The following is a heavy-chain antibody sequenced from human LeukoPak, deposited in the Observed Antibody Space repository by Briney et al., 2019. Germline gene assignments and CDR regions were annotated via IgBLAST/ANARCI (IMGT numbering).Heavy chain of an antibody. CDR1: GFPFSRYS. Sequence: GGSLRLSCAASGFPFSRYSMNWVRQAPGKGLEWVSSISSGGSDIYYADSVKGRFTISRDNAKNSLYLQMNSLRVEDTAVYYCAGRRGSGSYYYYYGMDVWGQGTTVTVAS. CDR2: ISSGGSDI. CDR3: AGRRGSGSYYYYYGMDV. V-gene: IGHV3-21*01. D-gene: IGHD3-10*01. J-gene: IGHJ6*01.